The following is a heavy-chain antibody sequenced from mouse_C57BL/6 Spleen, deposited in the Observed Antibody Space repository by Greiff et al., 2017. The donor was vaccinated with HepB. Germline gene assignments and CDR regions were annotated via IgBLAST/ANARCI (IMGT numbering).Heavy chain of an antibody. Sequence: VQLQQSGAELVKPGASVKLSCTASGFTINDYYMHWVKQRPEQGLEWIGRIDPEDGETKYAPKFQGKATITADTSSNTAYLQLSSLTSEDTAVYYCAGGNSKGYFDYWGQGTTLTVSS. CDR2: IDPEDGET. V-gene: IGHV14-2*01. D-gene: IGHD2-5*01. J-gene: IGHJ2*01. CDR1: GFTINDYY. CDR3: AGGNSKGYFDY.